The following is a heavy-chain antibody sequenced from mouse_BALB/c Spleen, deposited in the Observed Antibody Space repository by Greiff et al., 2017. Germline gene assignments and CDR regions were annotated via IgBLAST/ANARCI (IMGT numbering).Heavy chain of an antibody. D-gene: IGHD4-1*01. CDR1: GYTFTSYY. V-gene: IGHV1S81*02. J-gene: IGHJ4*01. CDR3: TRSGTGAMDY. Sequence: VKLQESGAELVKPGASVKLSCKASGYTFTSYYMYWVKQRPGQGLEWIGEINPSNGGTNFNEKFKSKATLTVDKSSSTAYMQLSSLTSEDSAVYYCTRSGTGAMDYWGQGTSVTVSS. CDR2: INPSNGGT.